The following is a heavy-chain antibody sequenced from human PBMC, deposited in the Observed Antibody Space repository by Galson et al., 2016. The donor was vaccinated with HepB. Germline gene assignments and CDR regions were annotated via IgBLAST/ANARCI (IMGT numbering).Heavy chain of an antibody. CDR2: IIPISDTA. J-gene: IGHJ6*02. CDR1: GGTFSSYA. CDR3: ARVAVDNGYYYYDYGMDV. V-gene: IGHV1-69*01. D-gene: IGHD6-19*01. Sequence: GGTFSSYAISWVRQAPGQGLEWMGGIIPISDTANYAQKFQVRVAITADEFTSTAYMELSSLRSEDTAVYYCARVAVDNGYYYYDYGMDVWGQGTMVPV.